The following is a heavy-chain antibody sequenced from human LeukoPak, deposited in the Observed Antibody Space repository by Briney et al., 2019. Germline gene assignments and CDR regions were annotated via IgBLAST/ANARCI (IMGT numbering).Heavy chain of an antibody. J-gene: IGHJ4*02. CDR2: INTNTGNP. D-gene: IGHD5-24*01. CDR1: GYTFTSYA. Sequence: GASVKVSCKASGYTFTSYAMNWVRQAPGQGLEWMGWINTNTGNPTYAQGFTGRFVFSLDTSVSTAYLQISSLKAEDTAVYYCARGGRDGYNSADFDYWGQGTLVTVSS. CDR3: ARGGRDGYNSADFDY. V-gene: IGHV7-4-1*02.